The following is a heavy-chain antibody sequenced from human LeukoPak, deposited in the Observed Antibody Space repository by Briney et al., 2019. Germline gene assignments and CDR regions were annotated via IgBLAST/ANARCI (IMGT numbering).Heavy chain of an antibody. Sequence: IGSGSVDKHYADTVRGRFDISRDNSKNRLFLQMNSLRVEDSGVYYCAKRVPLTALDSWGQGTLVTVSS. D-gene: IGHD3-3*01. CDR2: IGSGSVDK. V-gene: IGHV3-23*01. CDR3: AKRVPLTALDS. J-gene: IGHJ5*01.